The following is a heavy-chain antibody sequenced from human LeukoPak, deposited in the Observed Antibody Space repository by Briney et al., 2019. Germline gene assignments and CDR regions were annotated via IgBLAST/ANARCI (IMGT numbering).Heavy chain of an antibody. CDR3: ARGARITIFGVVIITPRFDY. CDR2: ISWDGGST. V-gene: IGHV3-43D*03. CDR1: GFTFDVYA. Sequence: GGSLRLSCAASGFTFDVYAMHWVRQAPGKGLEWVSLISWDGGSTYYADSVKGRYTISRDNSKNTLYLQMNSLRAEDTAVYYCARGARITIFGVVIITPRFDYWGQGTLVTVSS. D-gene: IGHD3-3*01. J-gene: IGHJ4*02.